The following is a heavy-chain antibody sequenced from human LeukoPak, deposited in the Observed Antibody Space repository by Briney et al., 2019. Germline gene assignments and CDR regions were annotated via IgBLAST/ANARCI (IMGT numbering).Heavy chain of an antibody. CDR1: GFTFSTDA. J-gene: IGHJ4*02. Sequence: PGGSLRLSCAASGFTFSTDAMNWVRQAPGKGLEWVSSISGSGGRTYYADSVKGRFTISRDNSKNTVNLQMNSLRAEDTAVYYCAKGIYRNYGTTFFDYWGQGTLVTVSS. CDR3: AKGIYRNYGTTFFDY. D-gene: IGHD4-11*01. CDR2: ISGSGGRT. V-gene: IGHV3-23*01.